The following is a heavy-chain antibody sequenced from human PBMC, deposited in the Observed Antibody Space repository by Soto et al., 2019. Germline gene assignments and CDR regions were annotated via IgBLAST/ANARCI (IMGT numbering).Heavy chain of an antibody. CDR1: GFTFSNYA. CDR2: IPGSGGST. D-gene: IGHD6-6*01. V-gene: IGHV3-23*01. Sequence: PGGSLRLSCAASGFTFSNYAMSWVRQSPGKGLEWVSAIPGSGGSTYYAGSVKGRFTISRDNSKSTLYLQMNSLRVEDTAVYYCAKIGSSSSVSLPLVLLDYWGQGALVTVSS. CDR3: AKIGSSSSVSLPLVLLDY. J-gene: IGHJ4*02.